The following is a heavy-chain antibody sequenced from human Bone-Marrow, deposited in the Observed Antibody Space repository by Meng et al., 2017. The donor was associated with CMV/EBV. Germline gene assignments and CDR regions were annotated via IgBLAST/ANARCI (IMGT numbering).Heavy chain of an antibody. CDR1: GFTFDDYA. CDR3: AKARFLTGNYGMDV. V-gene: IGHV3-9*01. D-gene: IGHD3-9*01. Sequence: GGSLRLSCAASGFTFDDYAMHWVRQAPGKGLEWVSGISWNSGSIGYADSVKGRFTISRDNAKNSLYLQMNSLRAEDTALYYCAKARFLTGNYGMDVWGRGNTVTVSS. J-gene: IGHJ6*01. CDR2: ISWNSGSI.